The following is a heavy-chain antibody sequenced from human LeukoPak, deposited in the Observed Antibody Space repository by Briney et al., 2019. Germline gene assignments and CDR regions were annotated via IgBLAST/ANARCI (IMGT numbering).Heavy chain of an antibody. CDR1: GGSFSSGSYY. CDR2: IYYSGST. D-gene: IGHD3-10*01. CDR3: ARSTMVRGVRRYYFDY. Sequence: SETLSLTCTVSGGSFSSGSYYWSWIRQPPGKGLEWIGYIYYSGSTNYNPSLKSRVTISVDTSKNQFSLKLSSVTAADTAVYYCARSTMVRGVRRYYFDYWGQGTLVTVSS. V-gene: IGHV4-61*01. J-gene: IGHJ4*02.